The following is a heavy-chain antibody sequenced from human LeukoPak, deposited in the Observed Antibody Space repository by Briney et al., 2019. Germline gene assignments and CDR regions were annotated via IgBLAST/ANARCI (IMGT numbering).Heavy chain of an antibody. CDR3: ARDLGYDSSGCYL. D-gene: IGHD3-22*01. CDR2: IYYSGST. Sequence: SETLSLTCTVSGGSISSYYWSWIRQPPGKGLEWIGYIYYSGSTNYNPSLKSRVTISVDTSKNQFSLKLSSVAAADTAVYYCARDLGYDSSGCYLWGQGTLVTVSS. J-gene: IGHJ4*02. V-gene: IGHV4-59*01. CDR1: GGSISSYY.